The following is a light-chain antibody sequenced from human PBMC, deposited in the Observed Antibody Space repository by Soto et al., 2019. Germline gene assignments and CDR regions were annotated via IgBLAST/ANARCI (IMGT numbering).Light chain of an antibody. V-gene: IGKV1-39*01. CDR2: TTS. CDR1: QSIRSS. J-gene: IGKJ1*01. CDR3: QQSYSIRSWT. Sequence: DIQMTQSPSSLSAYVGDRVTITCRASQSIRSSLNWYQQKPGKAPNLLIYTTSNLESGVPSRFSGSGSGTDFTLTISRLQPEDFGTYYCQQSYSIRSWTFGQGTKVDIK.